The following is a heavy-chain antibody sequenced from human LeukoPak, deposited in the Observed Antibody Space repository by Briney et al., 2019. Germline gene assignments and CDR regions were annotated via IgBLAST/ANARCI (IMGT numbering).Heavy chain of an antibody. J-gene: IGHJ5*02. V-gene: IGHV4-59*11. CDR1: GGSISSHY. CDR3: ARESRGGGLNNWFDP. Sequence: PSETLSLTCTVSGGSISSHYWSWVRQPPGKGLEWVGYIYYSGSTKYYPSLKSRVTISVDTSKNQFSLKLSSVTAADTAVYYCARESRGGGLNNWFDPWGQGTLVTVSS. CDR2: IYYSGST. D-gene: IGHD3-16*01.